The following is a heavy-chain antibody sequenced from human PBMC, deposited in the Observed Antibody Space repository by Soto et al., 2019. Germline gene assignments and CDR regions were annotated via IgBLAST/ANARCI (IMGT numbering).Heavy chain of an antibody. D-gene: IGHD2-2*01. CDR1: VFTFSISA. Sequence: PWWSLRLSCSASVFTFSISAMSWFRQAPGKGLEWVSTTGLNGRTTYYADSVKGRFTVSRDNSKNTLHLQMNSLRAEDTAVYYCATVHSTSRSFDYWGQGTLVTVSS. CDR3: ATVHSTSRSFDY. V-gene: IGHV3-23*01. CDR2: TGLNGRTT. J-gene: IGHJ4*02.